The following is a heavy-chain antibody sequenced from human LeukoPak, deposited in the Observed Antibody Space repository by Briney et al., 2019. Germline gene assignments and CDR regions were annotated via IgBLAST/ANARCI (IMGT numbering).Heavy chain of an antibody. J-gene: IGHJ4*02. CDR1: GFTFSSYA. Sequence: GGSLRLSCAASGFTFSSYAMSWVRQAPGKGLEWVSAISGSGGGTYYADSVKGRFTISRDNSKNTLYLQMNSLRAEDTAVYYCAKDSVGVVIIPVSYPLSDFDYWGQGTLVTVSS. CDR3: AKDSVGVVIIPVSYPLSDFDY. CDR2: ISGSGGGT. V-gene: IGHV3-23*01. D-gene: IGHD3-3*01.